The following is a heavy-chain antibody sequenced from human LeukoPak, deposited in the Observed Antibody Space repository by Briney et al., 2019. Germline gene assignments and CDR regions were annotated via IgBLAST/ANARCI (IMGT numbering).Heavy chain of an antibody. CDR1: GNSISSGDNY. CDR3: ARDGYSSGWRENGFDV. J-gene: IGHJ3*01. Sequence: PSETLSLTCTVSGNSISSGDNYWSWIRQPAGKGLEWIGRIYTSGSTNYNPSLKSRVTISGDTSKNQFSLRLSSVTAADTAVYYCARDGYSSGWRENGFDVWGQGTMVTVSS. V-gene: IGHV4-61*02. CDR2: IYTSGST. D-gene: IGHD6-19*01.